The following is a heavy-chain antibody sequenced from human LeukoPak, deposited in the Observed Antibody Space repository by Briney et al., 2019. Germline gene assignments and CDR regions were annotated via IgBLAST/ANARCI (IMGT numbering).Heavy chain of an antibody. D-gene: IGHD4-17*01. CDR2: IHYSGAT. V-gene: IGHV4-59*04. CDR3: ATKPNGDYYFDY. CDR1: GGSISNYY. Sequence: PSETLSLTCTVSGGSISNYYWTWIRQPPGKGLEWIGYIHYSGATYYNPSLKGRVTLSVDTSKNQFSLRLTSVTAADTAEYYCATKPNGDYYFDYWGQGTLVTVSS. J-gene: IGHJ4*02.